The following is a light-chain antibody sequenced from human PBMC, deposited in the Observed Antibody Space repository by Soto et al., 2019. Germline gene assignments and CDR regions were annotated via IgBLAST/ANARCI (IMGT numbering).Light chain of an antibody. CDR3: GSYTTSGSLV. CDR2: HVS. CDR1: SSDVGGYNY. V-gene: IGLV2-14*01. J-gene: IGLJ2*01. Sequence: QSALTQPASVSGSPGQSITISCTGTSSDVGGYNYVSWYQQHPGKAPKLMIYHVSNRPSGSSNCFSGSKSGNTASLTISGLQAEDEADYYCGSYTTSGSLVFGGWTRLTVL.